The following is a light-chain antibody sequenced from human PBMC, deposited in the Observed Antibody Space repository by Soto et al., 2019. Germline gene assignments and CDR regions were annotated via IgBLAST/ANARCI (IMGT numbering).Light chain of an antibody. CDR2: KVS. J-gene: IGKJ2*01. CDR1: QSPLYSDGNTY. CDR3: MQGTYLPYT. Sequence: DVVMTQSPLSLPVTLGQPASISCRASQSPLYSDGNTYLSCFHQRPGQSPRRLIYKVSHRDSGVPDRFSGSGSGTDFTLQINRVEAEDLGVNYCMQGTYLPYTFGEGTKMEIK. V-gene: IGKV2-30*01.